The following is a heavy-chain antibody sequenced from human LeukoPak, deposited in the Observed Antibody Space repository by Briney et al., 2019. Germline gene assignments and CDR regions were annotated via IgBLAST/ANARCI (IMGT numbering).Heavy chain of an antibody. J-gene: IGHJ4*02. CDR2: IYYSGNT. Sequence: SETLSLTCSVSGASISSPYFYWSWIRQPPGKVLEWVGSIYYSGNTYYNPSRESRVTISLDTSNNHLSLRVNSVSATDTAVYYCARGAVPAKPGDHWGRGTLVSVSS. D-gene: IGHD1-14*01. V-gene: IGHV4-39*02. CDR3: ARGAVPAKPGDH. CDR1: GASISSPYFY.